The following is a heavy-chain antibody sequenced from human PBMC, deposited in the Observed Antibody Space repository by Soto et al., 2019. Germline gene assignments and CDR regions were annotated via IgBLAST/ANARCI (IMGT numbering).Heavy chain of an antibody. D-gene: IGHD3-22*01. Sequence: ASVKVSCKASGYTFTGYYIHWVRQAPGQGLEWMGWINPNSGGTNYAQKFQGRVTMTRDTSISTAYMELSRLRSDDTAVYYCAREAFSYDSSGSPDFDYWGQGTLVTVSS. V-gene: IGHV1-2*02. CDR1: GYTFTGYY. CDR3: AREAFSYDSSGSPDFDY. CDR2: INPNSGGT. J-gene: IGHJ4*02.